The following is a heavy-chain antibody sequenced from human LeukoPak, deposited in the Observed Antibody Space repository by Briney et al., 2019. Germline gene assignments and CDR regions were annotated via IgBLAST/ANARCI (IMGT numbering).Heavy chain of an antibody. D-gene: IGHD3-10*02. V-gene: IGHV3-20*04. Sequence: GGSLRLSCAASRFTFDEYGMSWVRQTAGKGLEWVSGINWNGRSIGYADSVKGRFTVSRDNAKNSLYLQMNSLRAEDTAVYYCAELGITMIGGVWGKGTTVTISS. CDR1: RFTFDEYG. J-gene: IGHJ6*04. CDR2: INWNGRSI. CDR3: AELGITMIGGV.